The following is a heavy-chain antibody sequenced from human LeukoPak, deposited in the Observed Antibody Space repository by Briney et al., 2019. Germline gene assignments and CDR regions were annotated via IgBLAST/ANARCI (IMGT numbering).Heavy chain of an antibody. Sequence: GGSLRLSCAASGFTFSSYGMHWVRQAPGKGLEWVAYISSSSSTLHYADPVKGRFTISRDNAKDSLYLQMNSLRDEDTAVYYCARDGRPFDIWGQGTMVTVSS. CDR1: GFTFSSYG. J-gene: IGHJ3*02. CDR2: ISSSSSTL. V-gene: IGHV3-48*02. CDR3: ARDGRPFDI.